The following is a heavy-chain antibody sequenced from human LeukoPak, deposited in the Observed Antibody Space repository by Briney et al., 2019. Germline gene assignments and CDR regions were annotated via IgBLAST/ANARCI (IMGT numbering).Heavy chain of an antibody. V-gene: IGHV4-34*01. Sequence: SETLSLTCAVYGGSFSGYYWSWIRQPPGKGLEWIGEINHSGSTNYNPSLKSRVTISVDTSKNQFSLKLSSVTAADTAVYYCARLNNSNDAFDIWGQGTMVTVSS. D-gene: IGHD2-21*01. CDR3: ARLNNSNDAFDI. CDR2: INHSGST. CDR1: GGSFSGYY. J-gene: IGHJ3*02.